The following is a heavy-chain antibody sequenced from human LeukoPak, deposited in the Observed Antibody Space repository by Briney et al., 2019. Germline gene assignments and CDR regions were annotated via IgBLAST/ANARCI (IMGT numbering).Heavy chain of an antibody. Sequence: PSETLSLTCTVSGGSISSYHWSWIRQPPEKGLEWIGYIYYSGSTNYNPSLKSRVTMSVDTSKNQFSLKLSSVTAADTAVYYCARVDGYSGYAPADYFDYWGQGTLVTVSS. J-gene: IGHJ4*02. CDR1: GGSISSYH. V-gene: IGHV4-59*01. CDR2: IYYSGST. D-gene: IGHD5-12*01. CDR3: ARVDGYSGYAPADYFDY.